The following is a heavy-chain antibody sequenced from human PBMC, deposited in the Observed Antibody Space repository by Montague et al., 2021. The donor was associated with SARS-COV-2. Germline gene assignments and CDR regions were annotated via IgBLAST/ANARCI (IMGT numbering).Heavy chain of an antibody. Sequence: SETLSLTCTVSGGSISGHYWSWIRQPPGKGLEWIGKFDHSGGTKYNPSLKSRATISVDTSKNQFALRLHSVTAADTAVYYCAREYGIEFWHTNWYFGPWGRGTLVTVSS. D-gene: IGHD3-3*01. J-gene: IGHJ2*01. CDR1: GGSISGHY. V-gene: IGHV4-59*11. CDR3: AREYGIEFWHTNWYFGP. CDR2: FDHSGGT.